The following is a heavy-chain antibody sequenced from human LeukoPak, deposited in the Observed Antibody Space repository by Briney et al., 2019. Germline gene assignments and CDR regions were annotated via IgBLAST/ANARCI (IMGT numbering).Heavy chain of an antibody. CDR1: GYTFDNFY. CDR3: ARDEGSTYNQLDY. V-gene: IGHV1-2*02. D-gene: IGHD1-14*01. J-gene: IGHJ4*02. Sequence: GASVKVSCKASGYTFDNFYIHWVRQAPGQGPEWMGWINGNDGSTKCAEKFQGRVTMTRVTAISTVSMDLSGLRPDDTAIYYCARDEGSTYNQLDYWGQGTLVTVSS. CDR2: INGNDGST.